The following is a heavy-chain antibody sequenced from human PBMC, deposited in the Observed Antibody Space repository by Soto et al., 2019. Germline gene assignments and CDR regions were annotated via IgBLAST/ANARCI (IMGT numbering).Heavy chain of an antibody. Sequence: GASVKVPCKASGYTFTSYGISWVRQAPGQGLEWMGWISAYNGNTNYAQKLQGRVTMTTDTSTSTAYMELRSLRSDDTAVYYCARWYYDFWSGYLGSDAFDIWGQGTMVTVSS. CDR3: ARWYYDFWSGYLGSDAFDI. D-gene: IGHD3-3*01. CDR2: ISAYNGNT. CDR1: GYTFTSYG. J-gene: IGHJ3*02. V-gene: IGHV1-18*01.